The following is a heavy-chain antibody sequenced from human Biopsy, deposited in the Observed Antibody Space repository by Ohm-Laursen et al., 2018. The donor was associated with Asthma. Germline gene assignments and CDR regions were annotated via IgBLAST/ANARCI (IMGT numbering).Heavy chain of an antibody. CDR3: ARTFHFWSPYHAEHYQL. V-gene: IGHV3-7*01. J-gene: IGHJ1*01. CDR1: GFTFGDYW. CDR2: IKHDGSEN. D-gene: IGHD3-3*02. Sequence: SLRLSCAAFGFTFGDYWMGWVRQVPGRGLEWVANIKHDGSENNHVDSLKGRFTISRDNAKNSLYLQMNSLRAEDTAVYYCARTFHFWSPYHAEHYQLWGQGTLVTVSS.